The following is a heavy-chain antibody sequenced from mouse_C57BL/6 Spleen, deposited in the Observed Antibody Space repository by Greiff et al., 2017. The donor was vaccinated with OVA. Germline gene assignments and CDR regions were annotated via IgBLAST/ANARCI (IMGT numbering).Heavy chain of an antibody. CDR2: IHPSDSDT. Sequence: QVQLQQPGAELVKPGASVKVSCKASGYTFTSYWMHWVKQRPGQGLEWIGRIHPSDSDTNYNQKFKGKATLTVDKSSSTAYMQLSSLTSEDSAVYYCAIAYYYGSSLPFAYWGQGTLVTVSA. D-gene: IGHD1-1*01. CDR1: GYTFTSYW. V-gene: IGHV1-74*01. CDR3: AIAYYYGSSLPFAY. J-gene: IGHJ3*01.